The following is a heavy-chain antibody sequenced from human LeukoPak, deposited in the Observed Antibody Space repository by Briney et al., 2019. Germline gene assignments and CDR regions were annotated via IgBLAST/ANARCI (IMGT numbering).Heavy chain of an antibody. CDR3: ARREAAAPKDY. V-gene: IGHV4-34*01. Sequence: PSETLSLTCAVYGGSFSGYYWSWIRQPPGKGLEWIGEINHSGSTNYNPSLKSRVTISVDTSKNQFSLKLSSVTAADTAVYYCARREAAAPKDYWGQGTLVTVSS. CDR2: INHSGST. D-gene: IGHD6-13*01. CDR1: GGSFSGYY. J-gene: IGHJ4*02.